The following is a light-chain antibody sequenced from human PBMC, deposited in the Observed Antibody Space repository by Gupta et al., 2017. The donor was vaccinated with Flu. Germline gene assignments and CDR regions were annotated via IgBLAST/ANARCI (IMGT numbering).Light chain of an antibody. V-gene: IGLV2-14*01. CDR2: EVS. Sequence: QSALTQPASVSGSPGQSITISCTGTSSDVGAYKYVSWYQQNPGRAPKRIIYEVSNRPSGISNRFSGSKYGNTASLTISGLQAEDEGTYYCSSYVSGSTYVFGTGTTVTVL. CDR3: SSYVSGSTYV. J-gene: IGLJ1*01. CDR1: SSDVGAYKY.